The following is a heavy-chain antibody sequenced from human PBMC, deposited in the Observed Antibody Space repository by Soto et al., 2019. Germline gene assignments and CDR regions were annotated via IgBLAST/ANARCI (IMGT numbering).Heavy chain of an antibody. V-gene: IGHV3-23*01. J-gene: IGHJ4*02. CDR3: AKDRHCSSTSCYAFDY. Sequence: PGGSLRLSCAASGFTFSSYAMSWVRQAPGKGLEWVSAISGSGGSTYYADSVKGRFTISRDNSKNTLYLQMNSLRAEDTAVYYCAKDRHCSSTSCYAFDYWGQGTLVTVSS. D-gene: IGHD2-2*01. CDR1: GFTFSSYA. CDR2: ISGSGGST.